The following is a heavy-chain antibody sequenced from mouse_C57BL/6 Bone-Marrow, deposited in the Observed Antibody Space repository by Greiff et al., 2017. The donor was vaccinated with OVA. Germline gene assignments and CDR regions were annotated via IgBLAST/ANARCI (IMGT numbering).Heavy chain of an antibody. V-gene: IGHV1-78*01. D-gene: IGHD1-1*01. J-gene: IGHJ4*01. CDR1: GYTFTDHT. Sequence: VQLQQSDAELVKPGASVKISCKVSGYTFTDHTIHWMQQRPEQGLEWIGYIYPRDGSTKYNEKFKGKATLTADKSSSTAYMQLNSLTSEDTAVYVCARGDGITTVVVDYAMDYWGQGTSVTVSS. CDR2: IYPRDGST. CDR3: ARGDGITTVVVDYAMDY.